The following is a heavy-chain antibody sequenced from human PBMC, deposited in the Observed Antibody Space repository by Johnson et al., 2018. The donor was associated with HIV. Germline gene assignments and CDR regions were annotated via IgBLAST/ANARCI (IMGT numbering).Heavy chain of an antibody. V-gene: IGHV3-64*04. D-gene: IGHD1-1*01. CDR3: AKDAWGSNWNGAFDI. J-gene: IGHJ3*02. CDR2: LSGSAESS. CDR1: RFTFSSYA. Sequence: QVQLVESGGGLVQPGGSLRLSCAASRFTFSSYAMHWVRQAPGRGLEYVSALSGSAESSYYADSVKGHFTISRDNSKNTMYLKLNFLRVEDTAIYYCAKDAWGSNWNGAFDIWGQGTMVTVSS.